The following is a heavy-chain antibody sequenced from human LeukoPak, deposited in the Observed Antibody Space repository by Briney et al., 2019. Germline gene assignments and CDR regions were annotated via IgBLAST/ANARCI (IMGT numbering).Heavy chain of an antibody. CDR3: AKAGAVVVVAAKYFDY. D-gene: IGHD2-15*01. CDR2: ISGSGGST. V-gene: IGHV3-23*01. CDR1: GFPFSSYA. J-gene: IGHJ4*02. Sequence: GSLRLSCAASGFPFSSYAMSWVRQAPGKGLEWVSTISGSGGSTYYADSVKGRFTISRDNSKNTLYLQMNSLRAEDTAVYYCAKAGAVVVVAAKYFDYWGQGTLVTVSS.